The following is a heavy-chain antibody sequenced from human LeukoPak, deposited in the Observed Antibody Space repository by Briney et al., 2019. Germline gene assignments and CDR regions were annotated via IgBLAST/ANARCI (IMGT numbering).Heavy chain of an antibody. CDR2: IIPMYRTP. Sequence: SVKVSCKASGGTFGIYGMSWVRQAPGQGLEWMGGIIPMYRTPTYAERFEGRVTISTDDSTSTVYMELSSLRSEDTAVYYCARGATGTTFYHRLDPWGQGTLVTVSS. V-gene: IGHV1-69*05. CDR3: ARGATGTTFYHRLDP. CDR1: GGTFGIYG. J-gene: IGHJ5*02. D-gene: IGHD1-7*01.